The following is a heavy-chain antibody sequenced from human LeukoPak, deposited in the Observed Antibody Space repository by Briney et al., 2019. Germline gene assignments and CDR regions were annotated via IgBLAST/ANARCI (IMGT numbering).Heavy chain of an antibody. CDR1: GYTFTSYD. V-gene: IGHV1-46*04. CDR2: INPDGGST. J-gene: IGHJ3*02. Sequence: ASVKVSCKASGYTFTSYDINWVRQATGQGLEWMGIINPDGGSTTYAQKLQGRVTMTRDTSTSTVYVELSSLRSEDTAVYYCARAYDSSGLDGFDIWGQGTMVTVSS. D-gene: IGHD3-22*01. CDR3: ARAYDSSGLDGFDI.